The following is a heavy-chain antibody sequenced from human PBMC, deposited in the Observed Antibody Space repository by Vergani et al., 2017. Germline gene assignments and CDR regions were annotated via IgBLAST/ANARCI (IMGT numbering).Heavy chain of an antibody. CDR1: GFTVSSNY. CDR2: IYSGGST. CDR3: ARDRVDIVATTTYYYYYYGRDV. Sequence: EVQLVESGGGLVQPGGSLRLSCAASGFTVSSNYMSWVRQAPGKGLEWVSVIYSGGSTYYADSVKGRFTISGHNSKNTLYLQMNILRAEDTAVYYCARDRVDIVATTTYYYYYYGRDVWGQGTTVTVSS. D-gene: IGHD5-12*01. J-gene: IGHJ6*02. V-gene: IGHV3-53*04.